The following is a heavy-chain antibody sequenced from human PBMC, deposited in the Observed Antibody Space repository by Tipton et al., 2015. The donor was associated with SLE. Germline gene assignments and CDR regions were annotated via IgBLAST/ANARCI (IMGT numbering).Heavy chain of an antibody. V-gene: IGHV4-61*02. J-gene: IGHJ3*02. Sequence: TLSLTCTVSGGSISSGSYYWSWIRQPAGKGLEWIGRIYTSGSTNYNPSLKSRVTISVDTSKNQFSLKLSSVTAADTAVYYCASHPNSQMAFDIWGQGTMVTVSS. D-gene: IGHD4-23*01. CDR3: ASHPNSQMAFDI. CDR2: IYTSGST. CDR1: GGSISSGSYY.